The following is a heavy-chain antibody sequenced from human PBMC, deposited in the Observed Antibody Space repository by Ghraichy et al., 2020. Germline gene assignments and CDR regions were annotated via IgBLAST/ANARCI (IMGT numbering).Heavy chain of an antibody. D-gene: IGHD3-10*01. CDR3: ARGLWFGEIVSFDT. CDR2: ITHSGNT. CDR1: GGSFSNYF. J-gene: IGHJ3*02. V-gene: IGHV4-34*01. Sequence: SQTLSLTCDVYGGSFSNYFWNWIRQPPGKGLEWLGEITHSGNTNYNPSLKSRLTISVDTSKNQFSLQLSSVTALDTAIYYCARGLWFGEIVSFDTWGQGTLVTVSS.